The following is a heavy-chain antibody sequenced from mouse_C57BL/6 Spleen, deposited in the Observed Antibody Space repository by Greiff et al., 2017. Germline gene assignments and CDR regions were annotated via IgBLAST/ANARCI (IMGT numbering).Heavy chain of an antibody. J-gene: IGHJ3*01. Sequence: VQLQQSGAELVRPGASVKLSCKASGYTFTDYNMDWVKQSHGKSLEWIGDINPNNGGTIYNQKFKGKATLTVDKSSSTAYMELRSLTSEDTADYYCASPYSNCPFAYWGQGTPVSVSA. CDR3: ASPYSNCPFAY. D-gene: IGHD2-5*01. CDR2: INPNNGGT. CDR1: GYTFTDYN. V-gene: IGHV1-18*01.